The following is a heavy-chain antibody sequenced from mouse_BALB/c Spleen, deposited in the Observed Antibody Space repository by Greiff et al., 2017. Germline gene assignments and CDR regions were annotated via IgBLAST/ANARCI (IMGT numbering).Heavy chain of an antibody. J-gene: IGHJ1*01. CDR3: ARKAYYDNWYFDV. D-gene: IGHD2-4*01. V-gene: IGHV5-17*02. Sequence: DVMLVESGGGLVQPGGSRKLSCAASGFTFSSFGMHWVRQAPEKGLEWVAYISSGSSTIYYADTVKGRFTISRDNPKNTLFLQMTSLRSEDTAMYYCARKAYYDNWYFDVWGAGTTVTVSS. CDR1: GFTFSSFG. CDR2: ISSGSSTI.